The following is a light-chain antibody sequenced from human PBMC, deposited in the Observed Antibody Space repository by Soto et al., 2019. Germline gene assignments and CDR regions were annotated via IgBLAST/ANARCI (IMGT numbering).Light chain of an antibody. Sequence: DIQMTQSPSTRSASVGDRDTITCRASQSSSIWLAWYQQEPGKAPKLLIYKASSLESGVPSRFSGSGSGTEFTLTISSLQPDDFSTYFCQQYSGYPFTFGPGTKVDIK. CDR2: KAS. CDR1: QSSSIW. J-gene: IGKJ3*01. V-gene: IGKV1-5*03. CDR3: QQYSGYPFT.